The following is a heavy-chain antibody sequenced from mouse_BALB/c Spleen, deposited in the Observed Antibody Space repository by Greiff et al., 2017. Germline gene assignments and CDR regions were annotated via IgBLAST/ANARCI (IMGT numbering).Heavy chain of an antibody. V-gene: IGHV3-2*02. CDR3: ARSGDGYSYFDY. J-gene: IGHJ2*01. CDR2: ISYSGST. CDR1: GYSITSDYA. D-gene: IGHD2-3*01. Sequence: EVKLMESGPGLVKPSQSLSLTCTVTGYSITSDYAWNWIRQFPGNKLEWMGYISYSGSTSYNPSLKSRISITRDTSKNQFFLQLNSVTTEDTATYYCARSGDGYSYFDYWGQGTTLTVSS.